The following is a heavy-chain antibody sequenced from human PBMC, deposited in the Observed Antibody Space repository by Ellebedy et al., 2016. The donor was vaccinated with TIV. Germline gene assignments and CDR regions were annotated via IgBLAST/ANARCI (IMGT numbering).Heavy chain of an antibody. CDR3: AKVGHNRNFLFLQY. V-gene: IGHV4-59*03. CDR1: GFTFSSYS. Sequence: MPGGSLRLSCAASGFTFSSYSMNWIRQPPGKGLEWIGYIYYSGSNLYNPSLKTRLTMSIGPSNNQFSLSLTSVTAADTDVYYCAKVGHNRNFLFLQYWGRGTLVTVSS. CDR2: IYYSGSN. D-gene: IGHD1-7*01. J-gene: IGHJ4*02.